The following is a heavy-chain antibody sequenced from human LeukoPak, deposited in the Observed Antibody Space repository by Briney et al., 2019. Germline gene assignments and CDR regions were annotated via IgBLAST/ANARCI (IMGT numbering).Heavy chain of an antibody. J-gene: IGHJ4*02. Sequence: GGSLRLSCSASGFTFSSYTIHWVRQPPGKGLEFVSAITSNGGSAYYADSVKGRFTISRDNSKNTVYLQMSSLRAEDTAVYYCVIVRGYFDSSGSDYWGQGTLVTVSS. CDR2: ITSNGGSA. D-gene: IGHD3-9*01. V-gene: IGHV3-64D*06. CDR3: VIVRGYFDSSGSDY. CDR1: GFTFSSYT.